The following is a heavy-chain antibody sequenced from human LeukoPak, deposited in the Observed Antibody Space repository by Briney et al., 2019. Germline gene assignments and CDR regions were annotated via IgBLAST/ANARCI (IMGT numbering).Heavy chain of an antibody. J-gene: IGHJ6*03. CDR2: ISYDGSNK. Sequence: GGSLRLSCAASGFTFSSYAMHWVRQAPGKGLEWVTVISYDGSNKYYADSMKGRFTISRDNSKNTLYLQMNSLRAEDTAVYFCARGVSSGTYYKSHYYYYMDVWGKGTSVTISS. CDR1: GFTFSSYA. D-gene: IGHD3-10*01. CDR3: ARGVSSGTYYKSHYYYYMDV. V-gene: IGHV3-30*04.